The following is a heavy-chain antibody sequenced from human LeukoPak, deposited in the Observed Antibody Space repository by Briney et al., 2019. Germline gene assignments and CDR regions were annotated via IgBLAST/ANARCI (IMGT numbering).Heavy chain of an antibody. V-gene: IGHV3-33*01. Sequence: GGSLRLSCAASGFTFSSYGMHWVRQAPGKGLEWVAVIWYDGSNKYYADSVKGRFTISRDNSKNTLYLQMNSLRAEDTAVYYCARDSTTMIVVAPLDYWAREPWSPSPQ. D-gene: IGHD3-22*01. CDR2: IWYDGSNK. J-gene: IGHJ4*02. CDR3: ARDSTTMIVVAPLDY. CDR1: GFTFSSYG.